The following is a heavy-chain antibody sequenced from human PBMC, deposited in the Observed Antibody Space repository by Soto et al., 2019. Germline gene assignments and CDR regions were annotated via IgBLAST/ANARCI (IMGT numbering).Heavy chain of an antibody. J-gene: IGHJ4*02. CDR2: INPNSGGT. V-gene: IGHV1-2*02. Sequence: QVQLVQSGAEVKKPGASVKVSCKASGYTFTGYYMHWVRQAPGQGLEWMGWINPNSGGTNYAQKLQGRVTMTRDTSISTAYMELSRLRSEDTAVYYCARAQTLIVVVISYWGQVTLVTVSS. CDR1: GYTFTGYY. D-gene: IGHD3-22*01. CDR3: ARAQTLIVVVISY.